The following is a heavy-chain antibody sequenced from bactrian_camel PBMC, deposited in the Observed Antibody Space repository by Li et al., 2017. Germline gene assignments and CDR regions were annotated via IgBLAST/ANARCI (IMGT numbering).Heavy chain of an antibody. CDR2: IGSAGST. CDR3: AAGLGEFHY. V-gene: IGHV3S55*01. J-gene: IGHJ4*01. Sequence: LGLSCAASGYTYGCCCMGWFRQTPGKPREGVATIGSAGSTTYADSVKGRFTISKDNAKNTLSLQMNSLQSEDTALYYCAAGLGEFHYWGQGTQVTVS. CDR1: GYTYGCCC. D-gene: IGHD1*01.